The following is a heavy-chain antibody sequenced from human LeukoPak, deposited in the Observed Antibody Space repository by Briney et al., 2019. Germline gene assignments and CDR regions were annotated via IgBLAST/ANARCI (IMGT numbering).Heavy chain of an antibody. CDR1: GFTFSSYS. V-gene: IGHV3-23*01. CDR3: AKGHGYSYGYGVY. CDR2: ITGSGDST. D-gene: IGHD5-18*01. Sequence: PGGSLRLSCAASGFTFSSYSMNWVRQAPGKGLEWVSAITGSGDSTFYADSVKGRFTISRDNSKNTLYLQMNSLRAEDTAVYYCAKGHGYSYGYGVYWGQGTLVTVSS. J-gene: IGHJ4*02.